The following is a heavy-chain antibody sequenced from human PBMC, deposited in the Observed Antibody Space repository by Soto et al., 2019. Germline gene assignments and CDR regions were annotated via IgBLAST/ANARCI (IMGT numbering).Heavy chain of an antibody. D-gene: IGHD3-3*01. CDR2: MNPNSGNT. Sequence: QLKLLQPGAEVKRPGPSVRVSARASGYTFTSYDITWVRQAPGQGLEWMGWMNPNSGNTGYAQKFQGRVTMTRNTSISTAYMELSSLRSEDTAVYYCAREKSGYYDYWGQGTLVTVSS. V-gene: IGHV1-8*01. CDR1: GYTFTSYD. J-gene: IGHJ4*02. CDR3: AREKSGYYDY.